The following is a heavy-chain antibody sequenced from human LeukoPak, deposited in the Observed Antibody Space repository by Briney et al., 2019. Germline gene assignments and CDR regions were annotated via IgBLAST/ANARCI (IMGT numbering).Heavy chain of an antibody. CDR3: ARDLLGYCSGGSCPDFDY. V-gene: IGHV1-2*06. D-gene: IGHD2-15*01. CDR1: GYTFAGYY. Sequence: ASVKVSCKASGYTFAGYYMHWVRQAPGQGLEWMGRINPNGGGTNYAQTFQGRVTMTRDTSISTAYMELSRLRSDDTAVYYCARDLLGYCSGGSCPDFDYWGQGTLVTVSS. J-gene: IGHJ4*02. CDR2: INPNGGGT.